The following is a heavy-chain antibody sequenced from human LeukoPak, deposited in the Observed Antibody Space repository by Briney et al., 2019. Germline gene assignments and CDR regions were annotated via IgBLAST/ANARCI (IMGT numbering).Heavy chain of an antibody. Sequence: SETLSLTCTVSGGSISSGSYYWSWIRQPAGKGLEWIGRIYTSGSTNYNPSLKSRVTISVDTSKNQFSLKLSSVTAADTAVYYCARWYSSGWTAVFDYWGQGTLVTVSS. D-gene: IGHD6-19*01. CDR2: IYTSGST. J-gene: IGHJ4*02. CDR3: ARWYSSGWTAVFDY. CDR1: GGSISSGSYY. V-gene: IGHV4-61*02.